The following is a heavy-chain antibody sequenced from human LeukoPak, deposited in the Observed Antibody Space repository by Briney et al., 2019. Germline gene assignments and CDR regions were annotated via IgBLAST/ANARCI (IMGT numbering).Heavy chain of an antibody. CDR3: AKGGAHYDFWSGYTNDY. CDR2: ISYDGSNQ. CDR1: GFTFSSYG. Sequence: RGSLRLSCAPSGFTFSSYGMHRVRQAPGTGLESVAVISYDGSNQYYADSVKGRFTISRDNSKNTLYLQMNSLRAEDTAVYYCAKGGAHYDFWSGYTNDYWGQGTLVTVSS. D-gene: IGHD3-3*01. V-gene: IGHV3-30*18. J-gene: IGHJ4*02.